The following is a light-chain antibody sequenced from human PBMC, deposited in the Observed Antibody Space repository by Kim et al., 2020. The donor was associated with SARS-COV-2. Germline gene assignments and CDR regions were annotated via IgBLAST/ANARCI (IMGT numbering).Light chain of an antibody. CDR3: CSYAGSYSFV. CDR1: SSDVGGYNY. J-gene: IGLJ3*02. Sequence: GQSVTISCTGTSSDVGGYNYVSWYQQHPGKAPKFMIYDVTERPSGVPDRFSGSKSGNTASPTISGLQTEDEADYYCCSYAGSYSFVFGGGTKLTVL. CDR2: DVT. V-gene: IGLV2-11*03.